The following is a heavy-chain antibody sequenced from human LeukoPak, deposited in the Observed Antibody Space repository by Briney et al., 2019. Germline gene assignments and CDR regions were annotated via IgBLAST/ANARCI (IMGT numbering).Heavy chain of an antibody. CDR1: GFTFSNFA. CDR3: ARDGAVSLYYFYAMDV. CDR2: ISSSGSTI. D-gene: IGHD3-16*01. J-gene: IGHJ6*02. V-gene: IGHV3-11*01. Sequence: GGSLRLSCAASGFTFSNFAMSWIRQAPGKGREWVSYISSSGSTISYAGSVKGRFTISRDNAKNSLYLQMNSLRAEDTAVYYCARDGAVSLYYFYAMDVWGQGTTVTVAS.